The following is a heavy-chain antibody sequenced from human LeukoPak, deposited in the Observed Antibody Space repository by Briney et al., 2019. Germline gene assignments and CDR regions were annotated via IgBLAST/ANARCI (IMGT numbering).Heavy chain of an antibody. J-gene: IGHJ3*02. Sequence: SVKVSCKASGGTFSSYAISWVRQAPGQGPEWMGRIIPIFGTANYAQKFQGRVTITTDESTSTAYMELSSLRSEDTAVYYCARDRSPDFWSGDYRDAFDIWGQGTMVTVSS. D-gene: IGHD3-3*01. CDR2: IIPIFGTA. CDR1: GGTFSSYA. CDR3: ARDRSPDFWSGDYRDAFDI. V-gene: IGHV1-69*05.